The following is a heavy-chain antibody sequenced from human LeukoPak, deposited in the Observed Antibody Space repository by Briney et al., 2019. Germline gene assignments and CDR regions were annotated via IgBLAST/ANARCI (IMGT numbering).Heavy chain of an antibody. CDR1: GFTFSSYE. CDR2: ISSSSSYI. CDR3: ARVLRSSWSFDAFDI. V-gene: IGHV3-21*01. J-gene: IGHJ3*02. Sequence: GGSLRLSCAASGFTFSSYEMNWVRQAPGKGLEWVSSISSSSSYIYYADSVKGRFTISRDNAKNSLYLQMNSLRAEDTAVYYCARVLRSSWSFDAFDIWGQGTMVTVSS. D-gene: IGHD6-13*01.